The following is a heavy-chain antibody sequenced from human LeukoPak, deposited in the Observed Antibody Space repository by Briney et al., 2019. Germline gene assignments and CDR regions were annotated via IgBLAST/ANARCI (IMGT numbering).Heavy chain of an antibody. CDR2: IWYDGSNK. Sequence: PGGSLRLSCAASGFTFSSNGMHWVRQAPGKGLEWVAVIWYDGSNKYYADSVKGRFTISRDNSKNTLSLQLNSLRAEDTAVYFCARGTPELDYWGQGTLVTVSS. V-gene: IGHV3-33*01. CDR3: ARGTPELDY. CDR1: GFTFSSNG. J-gene: IGHJ4*02.